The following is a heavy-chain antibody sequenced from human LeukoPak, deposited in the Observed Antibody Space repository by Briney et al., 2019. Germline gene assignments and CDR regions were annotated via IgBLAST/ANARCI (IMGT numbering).Heavy chain of an antibody. V-gene: IGHV3-30-3*01. Sequence: HPGRSLRLSCAASGFTFSSYAMHWVRQAPGKGLEWVAVIPYDGSNKYYADSVKGRFTISRDNSKNTLYLQMNSLRAEDTAVYYCARAYSGSYDYFDYWGQGTLVTVSS. CDR3: ARAYSGSYDYFDY. CDR2: IPYDGSNK. CDR1: GFTFSSYA. J-gene: IGHJ4*02. D-gene: IGHD1-26*01.